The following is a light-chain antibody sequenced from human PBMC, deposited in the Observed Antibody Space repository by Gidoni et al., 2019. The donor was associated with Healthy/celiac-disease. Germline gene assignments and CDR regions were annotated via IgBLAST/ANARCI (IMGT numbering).Light chain of an antibody. Sequence: QLVLTQSPSASASLRAAVKRPGTLSSRYSSYAIAWHQQQPEKGPRYLMKLNSDVSHSKGDGIPDRFSGSSSRSECSPIISSLQSEDEAAYYCQTWGTGIQLFGGGTKLTVL. CDR1: SRYSSYA. V-gene: IGLV4-69*01. J-gene: IGLJ2*01. CDR3: QTWGTGIQL. CDR2: LNSDVSH.